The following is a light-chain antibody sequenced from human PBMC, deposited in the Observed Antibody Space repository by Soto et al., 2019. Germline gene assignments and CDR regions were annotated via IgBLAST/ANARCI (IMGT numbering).Light chain of an antibody. Sequence: QSVLTQPPSASGTPGQRVTISCSGSSSNIGGNSVNWYQHLPGAAPRLLIYDNNRRPSGVPDRFSGSKSGTSASLAISGLQSEDEAEYYCAAWDDSLKGPVFGGGTKLTVL. V-gene: IGLV1-44*01. J-gene: IGLJ3*02. CDR3: AAWDDSLKGPV. CDR2: DNN. CDR1: SSNIGGNS.